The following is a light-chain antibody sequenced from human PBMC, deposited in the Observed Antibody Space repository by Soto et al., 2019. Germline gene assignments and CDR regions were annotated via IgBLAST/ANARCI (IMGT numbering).Light chain of an antibody. CDR3: SSYTSNYIVV. Sequence: QSVLTQPPSASGSPGQSVAISCTGTNSDVGGYNYVSWYQHHPGKVPKLMIYEVTKRPSGVHDRFSGSKSGNTASLTVSGLQAEDEAEYYCSSYTSNYIVVLGGGTKLTVL. V-gene: IGLV2-8*01. CDR1: NSDVGGYNY. CDR2: EVT. J-gene: IGLJ2*01.